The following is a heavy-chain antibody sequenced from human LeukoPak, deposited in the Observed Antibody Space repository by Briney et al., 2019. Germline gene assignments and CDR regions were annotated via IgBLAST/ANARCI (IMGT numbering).Heavy chain of an antibody. CDR2: IYPGDSDT. CDR3: ARRGWAAGTTFDY. Sequence: GESLKISCKGSGYIFTSYWIGWVRQMPGKGLEWMGIIYPGDSDTRYSPSFQGQVTISADKSISTAYLQWSGLKASDTAMYYCARRGWAAGTTFDYWGQGTLVTVSS. D-gene: IGHD6-13*01. V-gene: IGHV5-51*01. J-gene: IGHJ4*02. CDR1: GYIFTSYW.